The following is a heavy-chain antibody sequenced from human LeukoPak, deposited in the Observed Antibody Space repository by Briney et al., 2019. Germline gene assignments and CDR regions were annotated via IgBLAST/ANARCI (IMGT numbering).Heavy chain of an antibody. CDR3: ARANDQNDVVAATADWFDP. CDR2: TSGGGGTP. J-gene: IGHJ5*02. Sequence: PGGSLRLSCAASGFTFSSYAMSWVRQAPGKGLEWVSTTSGGGGTPYYADSVKGRFTISRDNSKNTLFLQMNSLRVEDTAVYYCARANDQNDVVAATADWFDPWGQGTLVTVSS. V-gene: IGHV3-23*01. D-gene: IGHD2-15*01. CDR1: GFTFSSYA.